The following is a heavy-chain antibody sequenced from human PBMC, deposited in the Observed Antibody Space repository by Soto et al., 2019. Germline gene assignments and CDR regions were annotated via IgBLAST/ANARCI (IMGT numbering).Heavy chain of an antibody. D-gene: IGHD3-9*01. CDR2: ISAYNGNT. J-gene: IGHJ4*02. CDR3: ARDYDVILTGYVPTDF. Sequence: QVQLVQSGAEVKKPGASVKVSCKASGYTFTSYGISWVRQAPGQGLEWMGWISAYNGNTNYAQKLQGRVTMTTDTVTSTAYTELGRLRSDDTAVYYCARDYDVILTGYVPTDFRGQGTLVTVSS. V-gene: IGHV1-18*01. CDR1: GYTFTSYG.